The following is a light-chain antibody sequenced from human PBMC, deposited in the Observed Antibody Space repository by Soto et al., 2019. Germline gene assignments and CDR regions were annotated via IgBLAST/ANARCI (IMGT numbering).Light chain of an antibody. CDR3: ATRDDSLSGHWL. Sequence: QSVLTQPPSASGTPGQRVIISCSGSSSNIGTNYVYWYQHLPGAAPKLLISRNNQRPSGVPDRFSGSKSGTSASLAISGLRSEDEADYYCATRDDSLSGHWLFGGGTKLTVL. J-gene: IGLJ3*02. CDR1: SSNIGTNY. CDR2: RNN. V-gene: IGLV1-47*01.